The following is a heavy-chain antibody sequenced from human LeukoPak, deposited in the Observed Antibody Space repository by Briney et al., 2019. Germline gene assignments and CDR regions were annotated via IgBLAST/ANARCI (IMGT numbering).Heavy chain of an antibody. J-gene: IGHJ4*02. CDR2: IYYSGST. D-gene: IGHD3-22*01. CDR3: ARVTYYYDTSGYYSDGYFDY. Sequence: PSETLSLTCTVSGGSISSSRYYWGWIRQPPGKGLEWIGSIYYSGSTYYNPSLKSRVTISVDTSKNHFSLKLKSVTAADTAVYYCARVTYYYDTSGYYSDGYFDYWGQGTLVTVSS. V-gene: IGHV4-39*07. CDR1: GGSISSSRYY.